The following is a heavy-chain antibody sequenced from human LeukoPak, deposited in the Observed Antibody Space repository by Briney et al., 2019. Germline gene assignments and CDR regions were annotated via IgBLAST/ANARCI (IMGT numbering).Heavy chain of an antibody. Sequence: GGSLRLSCAVSGFTFSDYYMSWIRQAPGKGLEWVSYIGGTGSHTHYADSVKGRFTISRDNAKNSLYLQMNSLRAEDTAVYYCARVPRSGSPLDYWGQGTLVSVSS. J-gene: IGHJ4*02. D-gene: IGHD1-26*01. CDR2: IGGTGSHT. V-gene: IGHV3-11*06. CDR1: GFTFSDYY. CDR3: ARVPRSGSPLDY.